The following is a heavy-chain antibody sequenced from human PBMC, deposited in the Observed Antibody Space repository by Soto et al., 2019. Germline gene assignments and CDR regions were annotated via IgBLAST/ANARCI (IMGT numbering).Heavy chain of an antibody. D-gene: IGHD3-22*01. Sequence: SVKVSCKASGGTFSSYAISWVRQAPGQGLEWMGGIIPIFGTANYAQKFQGRVTITADESTSTAYMELSSLRSEDTAVYYCARDLDYYDSSGYYPAYNWFDPWGQGTLVTVS. CDR3: ARDLDYYDSSGYYPAYNWFDP. CDR2: IIPIFGTA. J-gene: IGHJ5*02. V-gene: IGHV1-69*13. CDR1: GGTFSSYA.